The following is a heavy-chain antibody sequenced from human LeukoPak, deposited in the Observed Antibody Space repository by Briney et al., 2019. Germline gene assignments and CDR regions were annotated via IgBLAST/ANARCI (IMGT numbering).Heavy chain of an antibody. J-gene: IGHJ4*03. CDR3: VKATLPAMVSPHFDY. Sequence: GGSLRLSCSASGFTFSSYAMYWVRQAPGKGLEYVSAISSNGGSTYYADSVKGRFTISRDNSKNTLYLQMSSLRAEDTAVYYCVKATLPAMVSPHFDYWGQGTTVTVSS. D-gene: IGHD5-18*01. CDR1: GFTFSSYA. CDR2: ISSNGGST. V-gene: IGHV3-64D*08.